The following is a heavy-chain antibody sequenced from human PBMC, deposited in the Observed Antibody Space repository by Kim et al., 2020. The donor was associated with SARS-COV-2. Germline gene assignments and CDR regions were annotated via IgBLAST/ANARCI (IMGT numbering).Heavy chain of an antibody. J-gene: IGHJ3*02. V-gene: IGHV3-23*01. CDR1: GFTFSSYA. D-gene: IGHD6-19*01. CDR3: AKDLTEKRIAVAGIFSQVDI. CDR2: ISGSGGST. Sequence: GGSLRLSCAASGFTFSSYAMSWVRQAPGKGLEWVSAISGSGGSTYYADSVKGRFTISRDNSKNTLYLQMNSLRAEDTAVYYCAKDLTEKRIAVAGIFSQVDIWGQGTMVTVSS.